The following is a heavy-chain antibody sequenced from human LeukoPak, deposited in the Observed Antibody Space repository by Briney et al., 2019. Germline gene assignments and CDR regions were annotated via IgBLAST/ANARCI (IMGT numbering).Heavy chain of an antibody. J-gene: IGHJ5*02. CDR2: MNPNSGNT. V-gene: IGHV1-8*01. Sequence: ASVKVSCKAPGYTFTTYEINWVRQATGQGREGMGWMNPNSGNTGYTQKFQGRVTMTRNTSISTAYMELSSLRSEDTAVYYCARGRGSGHKENWFDPWGQGTLVTVSS. CDR1: GYTFTTYE. D-gene: IGHD6-19*01. CDR3: ARGRGSGHKENWFDP.